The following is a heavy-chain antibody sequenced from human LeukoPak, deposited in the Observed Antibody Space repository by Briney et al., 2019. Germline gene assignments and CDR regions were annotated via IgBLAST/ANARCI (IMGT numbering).Heavy chain of an antibody. Sequence: GASVKVSCKASGGTFSSYAISWVRQAPGQGLEWMGGIIPIFGTADYAQKFQGRVTITTDESTSTAYMELSRLRSDDTAVYYCASHPSSGWYSLWYWGQGTLVTVSS. CDR2: IIPIFGTA. J-gene: IGHJ4*01. CDR3: ASHPSSGWYSLWY. V-gene: IGHV1-69*05. D-gene: IGHD6-19*01. CDR1: GGTFSSYA.